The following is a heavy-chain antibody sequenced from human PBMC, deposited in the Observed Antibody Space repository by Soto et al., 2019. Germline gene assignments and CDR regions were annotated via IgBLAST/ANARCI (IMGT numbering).Heavy chain of an antibody. V-gene: IGHV4-39*01. D-gene: IGHD3-22*01. CDR2: IYYSGST. CDR3: ARTHYYDSHSLFDL. CDR1: GGSISSSSYY. J-gene: IGHJ4*02. Sequence: PSETLSLTCAVSGGSISSSSYYWGWIRQPPGKGLEWIGSIYYSGSTYYNPSLKSRVTISVDTSKNQFSLKLSSVTAEDTAVYYCARTHYYDSHSLFDLWGQGTLVTVSS.